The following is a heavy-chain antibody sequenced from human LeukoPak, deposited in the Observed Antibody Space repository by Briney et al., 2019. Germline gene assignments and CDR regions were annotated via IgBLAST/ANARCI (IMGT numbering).Heavy chain of an antibody. CDR2: IRFDGSKK. D-gene: IGHD3-10*01. CDR3: AKDSGSYSTYVDY. Sequence: GGSLRLSCAASGFTFSRYGMHWVRQAPGKELEWLSFIRFDGSKKDCADSVKGRSTISRDNPKNTLYLQINSLRVEDTAVYYCAKDSGSYSTYVDYWGQGTLVTVSS. V-gene: IGHV3-30*02. CDR1: GFTFSRYG. J-gene: IGHJ4*02.